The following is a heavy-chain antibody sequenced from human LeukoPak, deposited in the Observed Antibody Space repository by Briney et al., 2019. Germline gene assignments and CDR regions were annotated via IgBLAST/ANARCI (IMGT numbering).Heavy chain of an antibody. Sequence: ASVKVSCKASGYTFTSYYMHWVRQAPGQGLEWMGIINPSGGSTSYAQKFQGRVTVTADESTSTAYMELSSLRSEDTAVYYCARSSSWYSWFDPWGQGTLVTVSS. CDR1: GYTFTSYY. J-gene: IGHJ5*02. D-gene: IGHD6-13*01. V-gene: IGHV1-46*01. CDR3: ARSSSWYSWFDP. CDR2: INPSGGST.